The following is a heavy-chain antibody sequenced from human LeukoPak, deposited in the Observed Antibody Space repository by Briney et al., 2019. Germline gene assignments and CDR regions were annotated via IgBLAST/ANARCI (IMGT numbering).Heavy chain of an antibody. Sequence: ETLSLTCTVSGVSISSSCSYWGWIRQPPGMGLEWIGSIYYTGNTYYNASLKSQVSISIDTSKNQFSLKLTSVTAADTAVYDCARQTGSGLFILPGGEGTLVTVSS. CDR2: IYYTGNT. CDR3: ARQTGSGLFILP. CDR1: GVSISSSCSY. D-gene: IGHD3/OR15-3a*01. V-gene: IGHV4-39*01. J-gene: IGHJ4*02.